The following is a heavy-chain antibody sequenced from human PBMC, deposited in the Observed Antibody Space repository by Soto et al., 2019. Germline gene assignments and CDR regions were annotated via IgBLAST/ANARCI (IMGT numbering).Heavy chain of an antibody. CDR1: GFTLSSYA. V-gene: IGHV3-15*01. J-gene: IGHJ6*03. Sequence: GGSLRLSCAASGFTLSSYAMSWVRQAPGKGLEWVGRIKSKTDGGTTDYAAPVKGRFTISRDDSKNTLYLQMNSLKTEDTAVYYCTTDRHDFNYMDVWGKGTTVTVSS. D-gene: IGHD3-3*01. CDR3: TTDRHDFNYMDV. CDR2: IKSKTDGGTT.